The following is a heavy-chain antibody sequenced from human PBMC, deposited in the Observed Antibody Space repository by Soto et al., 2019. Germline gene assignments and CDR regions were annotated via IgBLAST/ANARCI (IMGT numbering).Heavy chain of an antibody. D-gene: IGHD3-10*01. J-gene: IGHJ6*02. V-gene: IGHV3-74*02. CDR2: MNEDGGTT. Sequence: VQLVESGGGLVRPGGSLRLSCAASGFTFSSYWMHWVRQAPGKGLVWVSRMNEDGGTTDYADSVKGRFTISRDNAKNPLYLQMNRLRVEDTAVYYCASDLSGRADVWGQGTTVTVSS. CDR1: GFTFSSYW. CDR3: ASDLSGRADV.